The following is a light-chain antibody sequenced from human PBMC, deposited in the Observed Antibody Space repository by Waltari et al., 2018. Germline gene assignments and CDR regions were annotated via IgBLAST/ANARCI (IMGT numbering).Light chain of an antibody. CDR2: GAS. CDR1: QTIITY. Sequence: DVQMTQSPPSLSTSVGDRVIITCRASQTIITYLNWYQQKPGKAPNLLVYGASTLQTGVPSRFSGSGSGTDFTLTISSLQPEDFATYYCQQSYSTPLTFGAGTKVEIK. CDR3: QQSYSTPLT. J-gene: IGKJ4*01. V-gene: IGKV1-39*01.